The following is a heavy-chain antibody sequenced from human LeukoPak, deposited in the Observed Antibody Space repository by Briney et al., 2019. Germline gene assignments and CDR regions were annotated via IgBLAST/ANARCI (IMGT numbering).Heavy chain of an antibody. CDR2: INPNSGGT. V-gene: IGHV1-2*02. J-gene: IGHJ4*02. Sequence: ASVKVSCKASGYTFTGYYMHWVRQAPGQGLEWMGWINPNSGGTNYAQKFQGRVTMTRDTSISTAYMELSRLRSDDTAVYYYARATSRGSGWSLWGQGTLVTVSS. CDR1: GYTFTGYY. CDR3: ARATSRGSGWSL. D-gene: IGHD6-19*01.